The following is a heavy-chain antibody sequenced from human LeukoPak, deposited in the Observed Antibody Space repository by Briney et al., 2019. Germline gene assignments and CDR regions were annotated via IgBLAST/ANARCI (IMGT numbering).Heavy chain of an antibody. Sequence: ASVKVSCKASGVTFSSYAISWVRQAPGQGLEWMGWIIPIFGTANYAQKFQGRVTITTDASTSTAYMELSSLRSEDTAVYYCARGPYDSSGYPTAFDYWGQGTLVTVS. CDR1: GVTFSSYA. CDR2: IIPIFGTA. CDR3: ARGPYDSSGYPTAFDY. D-gene: IGHD3-22*01. J-gene: IGHJ4*02. V-gene: IGHV1-69*05.